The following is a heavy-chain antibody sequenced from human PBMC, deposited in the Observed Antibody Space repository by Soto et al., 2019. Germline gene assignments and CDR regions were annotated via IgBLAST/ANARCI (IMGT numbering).Heavy chain of an antibody. V-gene: IGHV3-21*06. Sequence: EVQLVESGGGLVKPGGSLRLSCAASGFTFSTYSMNWVRQAPGKGPEWVSSISSSSSYIYYADSVKGRFTISRDTAKNPLYLQMNSLRAGDPAVYYCARDRGGDLKAFDIWGQGTIVTVSS. D-gene: IGHD3-10*01. CDR3: ARDRGGDLKAFDI. CDR1: GFTFSTYS. J-gene: IGHJ3*02. CDR2: ISSSSSYI.